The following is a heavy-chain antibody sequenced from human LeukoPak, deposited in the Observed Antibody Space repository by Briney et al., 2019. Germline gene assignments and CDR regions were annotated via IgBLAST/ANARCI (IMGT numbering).Heavy chain of an antibody. J-gene: IGHJ4*02. CDR3: ARWSMCSSTSCYGVDY. D-gene: IGHD2-2*01. CDR2: INWNGGSA. Sequence: GGSLRLSCAASGFTFDDYGMSWVRQAPGKGLEWVSGINWNGGSAGYADSVKGRFTISRDNAKNSLYLQMNSLRAEDTALYYCARWSMCSSTSCYGVDYWGQGTLVTVSS. CDR1: GFTFDDYG. V-gene: IGHV3-20*04.